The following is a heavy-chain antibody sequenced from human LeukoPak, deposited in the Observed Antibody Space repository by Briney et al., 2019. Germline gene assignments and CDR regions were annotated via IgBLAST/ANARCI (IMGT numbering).Heavy chain of an antibody. J-gene: IGHJ4*02. CDR1: GGSFSGYY. CDR2: INHSGST. Sequence: SETLSLTCAVYGGSFSGYYWSWIRQPPGKGLEWIGKINHSGSTNYNPSLKSRVTISVDTSKNQFSLKLSSVTAADTAVYYCARRSSGWYYFDYWGQGTLVTVSS. D-gene: IGHD6-19*01. CDR3: ARRSSGWYYFDY. V-gene: IGHV4-34*01.